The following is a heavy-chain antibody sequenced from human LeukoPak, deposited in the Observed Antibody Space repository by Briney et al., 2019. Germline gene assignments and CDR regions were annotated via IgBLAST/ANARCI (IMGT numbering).Heavy chain of an antibody. D-gene: IGHD4-11*01. Sequence: ASVKVSCKASGYTFTNYYMHWVRQAPGQGLERMGIINPSGGSTNYAQKFQGRVTMTRDTSTSTVYMELSSLRSEDTAVYYCARDRAATVTTFWFDPWGQGTLVTVSS. CDR3: ARDRAATVTTFWFDP. V-gene: IGHV1-46*01. J-gene: IGHJ5*02. CDR2: INPSGGST. CDR1: GYTFTNYY.